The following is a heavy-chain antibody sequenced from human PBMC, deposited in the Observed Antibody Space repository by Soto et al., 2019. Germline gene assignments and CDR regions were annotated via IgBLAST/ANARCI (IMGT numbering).Heavy chain of an antibody. CDR3: ARWPPKYYYDY. J-gene: IGHJ4*02. V-gene: IGHV4-34*01. CDR1: GGSFSGYY. CDR2: INHSGST. Sequence: SETLSLTCAVYGGSFSGYYWSWIRQPPGKGLEWIGEINHSGSTNYNPSLKSRVTISVDTSKNQFSLKLSSVTAADTAVYYCARWPPKYYYDYWGQGTLVTVSS.